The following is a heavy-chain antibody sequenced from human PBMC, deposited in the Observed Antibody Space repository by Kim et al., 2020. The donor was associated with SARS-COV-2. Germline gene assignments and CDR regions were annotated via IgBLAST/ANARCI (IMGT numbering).Heavy chain of an antibody. CDR3: TQARYYDFWSGPEAIDY. V-gene: IGHV3-15*01. D-gene: IGHD3-3*01. CDR1: GFTFSNAW. J-gene: IGHJ4*02. Sequence: GGSLRLSCAASGFTFSNAWMSWVRQAPGKGLEWVGRIKSKTDGGTTDYAAPVKGRFTISRDDSKNTLYLQMNSLKTEDTAVYYCTQARYYDFWSGPEAIDYWGQGTLVTVSS. CDR2: IKSKTDGGTT.